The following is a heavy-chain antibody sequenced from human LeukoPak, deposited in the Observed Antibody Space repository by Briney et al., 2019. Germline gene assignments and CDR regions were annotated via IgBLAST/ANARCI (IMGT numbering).Heavy chain of an antibody. CDR1: GATFNNYV. CDR2: IIPSLDIV. V-gene: IGHV1-69*04. Sequence: SVKVSCKASGATFNNYVITWVRQAPGQGLEWMAMIIPSLDIVNYAQTFQDRLTITADKSTSTAYMELRSLRSEDTAEYYCARGFGGSSGSSDYYGMDVWGQGTTVTVSS. CDR3: ARGFGGSSGSSDYYGMDV. D-gene: IGHD6-19*01. J-gene: IGHJ6*02.